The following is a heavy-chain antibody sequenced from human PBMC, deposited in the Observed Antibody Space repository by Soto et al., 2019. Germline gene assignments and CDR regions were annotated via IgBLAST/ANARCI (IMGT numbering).Heavy chain of an antibody. CDR3: AKDRTMVWATVTQLVDY. Sequence: VQLLESGGGLVQPGGSLRLSCAASGFTFSSFAMSWVRQAPGKGLEWVSAISGSGGSTYYADSVKGRFTISRDNSKNTLYLQMNRLRAEDTAVYYCAKDRTMVWATVTQLVDYWGQGTLVTVSS. CDR2: ISGSGGST. V-gene: IGHV3-23*01. CDR1: GFTFSSFA. J-gene: IGHJ4*02. D-gene: IGHD4-4*01.